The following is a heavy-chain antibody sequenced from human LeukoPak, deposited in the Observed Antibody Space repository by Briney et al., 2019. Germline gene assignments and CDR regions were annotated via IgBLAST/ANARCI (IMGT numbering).Heavy chain of an antibody. CDR2: IKQDGSEK. J-gene: IGHJ4*02. CDR1: GFTFSNYW. D-gene: IGHD3-16*01. V-gene: IGHV3-7*01. Sequence: PGGSLRLSCAASGFTFSNYWMTWVRQAPGKGLEWVANIKQDGSEKYYVDSVRGRFTISRDNAKNSLYLQMNSLRAEDTSVYYCARGPIGGTYGTYDYWGQGTLVTVSS. CDR3: ARGPIGGTYGTYDY.